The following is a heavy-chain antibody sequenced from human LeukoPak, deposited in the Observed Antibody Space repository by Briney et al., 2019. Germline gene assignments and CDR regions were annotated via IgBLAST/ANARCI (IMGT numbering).Heavy chain of an antibody. V-gene: IGHV5-51*01. CDR1: GYSFTSYW. CDR3: ARRAHYYDSSGYYEFDY. Sequence: GESLKISCKGSGYSFTSYWIGWVRQMPGKGLEWMGIIYPGDSDTRYSPSFQGQVTISADKSISTAYLQWSSLKASDTAMYYCARRAHYYDSSGYYEFDYWGQGTLATVSS. D-gene: IGHD3-22*01. CDR2: IYPGDSDT. J-gene: IGHJ4*02.